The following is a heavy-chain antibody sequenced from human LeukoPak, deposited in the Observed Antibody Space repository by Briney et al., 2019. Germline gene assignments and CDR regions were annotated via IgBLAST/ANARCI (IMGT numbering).Heavy chain of an antibody. CDR1: GFTFSSYA. CDR3: ARQWQVAFDI. D-gene: IGHD6-19*01. J-gene: IGHJ3*02. CDR2: ITSSGSTI. Sequence: GGSLRLSCAASGFTFSSYAMSWIRQAPGKGLEWVSYITSSGSTIYYADSMKGRFTIPRDNAKNSLYLQMNSLRAEDTAVYYCARQWQVAFDIWGQGTMVTVSS. V-gene: IGHV3-11*01.